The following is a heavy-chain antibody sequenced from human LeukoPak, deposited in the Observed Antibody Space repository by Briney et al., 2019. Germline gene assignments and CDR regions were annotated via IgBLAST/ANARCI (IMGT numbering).Heavy chain of an antibody. V-gene: IGHV4-4*07. CDR2: IYPSGST. Sequence: PSETLSLTCTASGGSISNYYWAWVRQPAGKGLEWIGRIYPSGSTDYNPSLKSRVTMSVDTSKNQFSLKLSSVTAADTAVYYCAGGPVTTFYWGQGTLVTVSS. CDR1: GGSISNYY. CDR3: AGGPVTTFY. D-gene: IGHD4-17*01. J-gene: IGHJ4*02.